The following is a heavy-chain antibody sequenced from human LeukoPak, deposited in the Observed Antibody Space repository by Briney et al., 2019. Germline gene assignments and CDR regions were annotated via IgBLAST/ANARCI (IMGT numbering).Heavy chain of an antibody. D-gene: IGHD3-10*01. Sequence: VASVKVSCKASGYTFTSYGISWVRQAPGQGLEWMGGISAYNGNTNYAQKLQGRVTMTTDTSTSTAYMELRSLRSDDTAVYYCARDPDYYGSGAVDYWGQGTLVTVSS. CDR2: ISAYNGNT. J-gene: IGHJ4*02. CDR3: ARDPDYYGSGAVDY. CDR1: GYTFTSYG. V-gene: IGHV1-18*01.